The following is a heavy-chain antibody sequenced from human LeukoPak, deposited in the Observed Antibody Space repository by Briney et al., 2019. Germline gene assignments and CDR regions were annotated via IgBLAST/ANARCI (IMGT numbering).Heavy chain of an antibody. CDR1: GFTFSDYY. CDR2: ISSSGSTI. V-gene: IGHV3-11*01. J-gene: IGHJ4*02. Sequence: GGSLRLSCAASGFTFSDYYMSWIRQAPGKGLEWVSYISSSGSTIYYADSVEGRFTISRDNAKNSLYLQMNSLRAEDTAVYYCARDLRGRSPGSYASIFDYWGQGTLVTVSS. CDR3: ARDLRGRSPGSYASIFDY. D-gene: IGHD3-16*01.